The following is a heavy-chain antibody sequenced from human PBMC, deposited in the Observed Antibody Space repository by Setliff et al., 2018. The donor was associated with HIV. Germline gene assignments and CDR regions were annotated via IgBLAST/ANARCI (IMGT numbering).Heavy chain of an antibody. Sequence: PSETLSLTCTVSGGSISSYYWGWIRQPPGKGLEWIGSIYYSGSTYYNPSLKSRVTISVDTSKNQFSLKLYSVTAADTSVYYCARRWGSRGYSSWGQGTLVTVSS. V-gene: IGHV4-39*07. D-gene: IGHD5-18*01. CDR1: GGSISSYY. J-gene: IGHJ5*02. CDR3: ARRWGSRGYSS. CDR2: IYYSGST.